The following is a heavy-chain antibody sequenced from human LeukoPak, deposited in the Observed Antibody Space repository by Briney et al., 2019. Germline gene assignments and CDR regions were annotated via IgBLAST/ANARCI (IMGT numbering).Heavy chain of an antibody. CDR3: ARDRPFGSPWYFWN. CDR2: IYSGGNT. D-gene: IGHD6-13*01. J-gene: IGHJ4*02. Sequence: GGSLRLSCAASGFTVSRNYMSWVRQAPGKGPEWVSIIYSGGNTYYADSVKGRFTISRDNSNNTMYLQMNNLRAEDSAVYFFARDRPFGSPWYFWNWGQGTLVAVSS. V-gene: IGHV3-53*01. CDR1: GFTVSRNY.